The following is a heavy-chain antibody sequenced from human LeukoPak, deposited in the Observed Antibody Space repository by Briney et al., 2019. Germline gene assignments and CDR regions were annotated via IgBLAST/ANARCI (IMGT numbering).Heavy chain of an antibody. Sequence: GGSLRLSCAASGFTFSSYWMHWVRQAPGKGLVWVSRINSDGSSTSYADSVKGRFSISRDNSKNTLYLQMNSLRAGDTAVFFCAMDVYTYGFFDYWGQGTLVTVSS. CDR2: INSDGSST. CDR3: AMDVYTYGFFDY. CDR1: GFTFSSYW. D-gene: IGHD5-18*01. J-gene: IGHJ4*02. V-gene: IGHV3-74*01.